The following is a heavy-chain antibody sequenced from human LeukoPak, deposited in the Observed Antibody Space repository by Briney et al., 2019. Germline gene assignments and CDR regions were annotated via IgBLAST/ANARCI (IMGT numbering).Heavy chain of an antibody. CDR3: ARVFIYCSGGSCYCDY. D-gene: IGHD2-15*01. Sequence: ASVKVSCKASGYTFTGYYMHWVRQAPGQGLEWMGWINPNSGGTNYAQKFQGRVTMTRDTSINTAYMELSRLRSDDTAVYYCARVFIYCSGGSCYCDYWGQGTLVTVSS. J-gene: IGHJ4*02. V-gene: IGHV1-2*02. CDR1: GYTFTGYY. CDR2: INPNSGGT.